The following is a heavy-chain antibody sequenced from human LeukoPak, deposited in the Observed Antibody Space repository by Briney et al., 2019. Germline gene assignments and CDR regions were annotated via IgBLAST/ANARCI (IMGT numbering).Heavy chain of an antibody. CDR2: ISAYNGNT. CDR1: GYTFTSYG. Sequence: APVKVSCKASGYTFTSYGISWVRQAPGQGLEWMGWISAYNGNTNYAQKLRGRVTMTTDTSTSTAYMELRSLRSDDTAVYYCARGELLWHAFDIWGQGTMVTVSS. J-gene: IGHJ3*02. D-gene: IGHD2-2*01. V-gene: IGHV1-18*01. CDR3: ARGELLWHAFDI.